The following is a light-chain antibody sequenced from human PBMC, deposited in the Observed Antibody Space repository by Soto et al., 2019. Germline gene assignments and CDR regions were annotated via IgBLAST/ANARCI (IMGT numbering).Light chain of an antibody. CDR3: SSYAGRYIYV. CDR1: SSDVGDYNY. V-gene: IGLV2-11*01. J-gene: IGLJ1*01. CDR2: DVS. Sequence: QSVLTQPASVSGSPGQSITISCTGTSSDVGDYNYVSWYQQHPGKAPKLMISDVSMRPSGVPDRFSGSKSGNTASLTISGLQAEDEADYYCSSYAGRYIYVFGTGTKVTVL.